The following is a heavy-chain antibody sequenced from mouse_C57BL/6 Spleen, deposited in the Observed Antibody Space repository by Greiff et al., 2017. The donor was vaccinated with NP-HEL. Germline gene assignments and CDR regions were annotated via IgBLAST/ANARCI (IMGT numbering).Heavy chain of an antibody. J-gene: IGHJ2*02. CDR2: IDPEDGDT. CDR3: TTDDYDKVY. V-gene: IGHV14-1*01. D-gene: IGHD2-4*01. CDR1: GFNIKDYY. Sequence: VQLQQSGAELVRPGASVKLSCTASGFNIKDYYMHWVKQRPEQGLEWIGRIDPEDGDTEYAPKFQGKATMTADTSSTTTCLQRSSRTSEDTAVYYCTTDDYDKVYWGQGTSLTVSS.